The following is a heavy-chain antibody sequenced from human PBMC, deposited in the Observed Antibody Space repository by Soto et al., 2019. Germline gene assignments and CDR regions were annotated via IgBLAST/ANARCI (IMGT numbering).Heavy chain of an antibody. Sequence: QITLKESGPPLVKPTQTLTLTCTFSGFSLSTSGVGVGWIRQPPGKALEWLVLIYWDDDKRYSPSLKSRLTITKDTSKNQVVLTMTNMDPVDTATYYCAHRMSSGYYYVEAFDYWGQGTLVTVSS. CDR2: IYWDDDK. V-gene: IGHV2-5*02. J-gene: IGHJ4*02. D-gene: IGHD3-22*01. CDR1: GFSLSTSGVG. CDR3: AHRMSSGYYYVEAFDY.